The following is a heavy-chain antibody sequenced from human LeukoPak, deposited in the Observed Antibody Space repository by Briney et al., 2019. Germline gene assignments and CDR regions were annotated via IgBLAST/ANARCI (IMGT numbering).Heavy chain of an antibody. V-gene: IGHV4-39*01. J-gene: IGHJ4*02. D-gene: IGHD1-14*01. CDR3: ARHSGWSNLFDY. Sequence: SETLSLTCTVSGGSISSSSYYWGWIRQPPGKGLEWIGSIYYSGSTYYNPSLKSRVTISVDTSKNQFSLKLSSVTAVDTAVYYCARHSGWSNLFDYWGQGTLVTVSS. CDR2: IYYSGST. CDR1: GGSISSSSYY.